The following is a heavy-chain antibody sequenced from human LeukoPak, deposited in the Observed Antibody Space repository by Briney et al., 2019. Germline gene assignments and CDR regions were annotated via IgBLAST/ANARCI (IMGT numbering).Heavy chain of an antibody. V-gene: IGHV5-51*01. CDR3: AANLYYYGSGSYYIGFDP. J-gene: IGHJ5*02. CDR1: GYSFTSYW. D-gene: IGHD3-10*01. CDR2: IYPGDSDT. Sequence: GESLKISCKGSGYSFTSYWIGWVRQMPGKGLEWMGIIYPGDSDTRYSPPFQGQVTISADKSISTAYLQWSSLKASDTAMYYCAANLYYYGSGSYYIGFDPWGQGTLVTVSS.